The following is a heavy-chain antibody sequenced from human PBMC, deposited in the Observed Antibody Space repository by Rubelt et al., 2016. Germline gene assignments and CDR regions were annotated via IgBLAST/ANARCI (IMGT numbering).Heavy chain of an antibody. CDR3: AKDIIAWGAYDRGHGFDY. J-gene: IGHJ4*02. D-gene: IGHD1-26*01. CDR1: GGSISSYY. CDR2: IYYRGST. V-gene: IGHV4-59*12. Sequence: QVQLPESGPGLAKPSETLSLTCTVSGGSISSYYWSWIRQPPGKGLEWLGYIYYRGSTNYNPSLKSRVPISVDTSKNQFSLKLSSVTAADTALDYCAKDIIAWGAYDRGHGFDYWGQGTLVTVSS.